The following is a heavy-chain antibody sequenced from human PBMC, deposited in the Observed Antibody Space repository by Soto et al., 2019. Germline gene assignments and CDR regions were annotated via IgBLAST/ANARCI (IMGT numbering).Heavy chain of an antibody. Sequence: PGGSLRLSCAASGFTVSSKYMSWVRQAPGKGLEWVSLIQSGGPTYYADSVKGRFTISRDTSENTLHLQMDSLRAEDTAVYYCTRTISALPGDDYWGQGTLVTVSS. CDR2: IQSGGPT. CDR3: TRTISALPGDDY. CDR1: GFTVSSKY. D-gene: IGHD6-6*01. V-gene: IGHV3-66*01. J-gene: IGHJ4*02.